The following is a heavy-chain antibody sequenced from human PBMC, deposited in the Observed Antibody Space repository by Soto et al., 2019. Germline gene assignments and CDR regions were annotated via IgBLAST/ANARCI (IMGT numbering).Heavy chain of an antibody. CDR1: GYTFTSYG. CDR2: ISAYNGNT. CDR3: ERSSSSSWPKDFDY. J-gene: IGHJ4*02. V-gene: IGHV1-18*01. Sequence: VSVKVSCKASGYTFTSYGISWVRQAPGQGLEWMGWISAYNGNTNYAQKLQGRVTMTTDTSTSTAYMELRSLRSDDTAVYYCERSSSSSWPKDFDYGGQGTLVTVSS. D-gene: IGHD6-13*01.